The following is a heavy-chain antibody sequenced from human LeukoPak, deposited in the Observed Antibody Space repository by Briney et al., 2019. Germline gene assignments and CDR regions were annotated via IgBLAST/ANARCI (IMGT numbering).Heavy chain of an antibody. V-gene: IGHV1-18*01. J-gene: IGHJ5*02. CDR3: ARDFPNCSSTSCYVDP. Sequence: ASVKVSCKASGYTFTNYGITWVRQAPGQGLEWMGWISAYNGNTNYAQKLQGRVTMTTDTSTSTAYMELRSLRSDDTAVYYCARDFPNCSSTSCYVDPWGPGTLVTVSS. CDR1: GYTFTNYG. D-gene: IGHD2-2*01. CDR2: ISAYNGNT.